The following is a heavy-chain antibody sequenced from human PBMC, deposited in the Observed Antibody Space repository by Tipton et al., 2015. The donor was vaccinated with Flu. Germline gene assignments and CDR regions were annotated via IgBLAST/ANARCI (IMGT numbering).Heavy chain of an antibody. CDR3: ARVSCSTASCYVDDY. V-gene: IGHV4-39*07. D-gene: IGHD2-2*01. CDR1: GGSISSDSYF. J-gene: IGHJ4*02. Sequence: TLSLTCTVSGGSISSDSYFWGWIRQPPGKGLEWIGSIYYSGTTYYNPSLQSRVTMSVDTSKNQFSLKLSSVTAADTAVYYCARVSCSTASCYVDDYWGQGTLVTVSS. CDR2: IYYSGTT.